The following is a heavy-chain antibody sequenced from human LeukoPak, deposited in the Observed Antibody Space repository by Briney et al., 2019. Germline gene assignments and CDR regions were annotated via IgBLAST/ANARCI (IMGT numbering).Heavy chain of an antibody. J-gene: IGHJ2*01. D-gene: IGHD3-16*01. V-gene: IGHV4-4*07. CDR3: ARVGNTFHWYFDL. CDR2: IYTSGST. CDR1: GGSISSYY. Sequence: PSETLSLTCTVSGGSISSYYWSWIRQPAGKGLEWIGRIYTSGSTNYNPSLMSRVTISVDTSKNQFSLKLSSVTAADTAVYYCARVGNTFHWYFDLWGRGTLVTVSS.